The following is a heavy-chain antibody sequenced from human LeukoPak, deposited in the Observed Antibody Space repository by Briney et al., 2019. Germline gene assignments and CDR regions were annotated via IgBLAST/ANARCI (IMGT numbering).Heavy chain of an antibody. D-gene: IGHD5-18*01. CDR3: AKDIGWDTRRGYFDY. V-gene: IGHV3-43*01. CDR2: ISWDGGST. J-gene: IGHJ4*02. CDR1: GFTFDDYT. Sequence: GSLRLSCAASGFTFDDYTMHWVRQAPGKGLEWVSLISWDGGSTYYADSVKGRFTISRDNSKNSLYLQMNSLRTEDTALYYCAKDIGWDTRRGYFDYWGQGTLVTVSS.